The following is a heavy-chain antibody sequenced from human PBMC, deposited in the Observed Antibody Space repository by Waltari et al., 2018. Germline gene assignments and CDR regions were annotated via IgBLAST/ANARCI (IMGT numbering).Heavy chain of an antibody. V-gene: IGHV3-21*01. Sequence: EVQLVESGGGLVKPGGSLRLSCAASGFTFSSYSMNWVRQAPGKGLEWVSSISSSSSYIYDADSVTGRFTISRDNAKNSLYLQMNSRRAEDTAVYYCARHDLDSSSWYLYYMDVWGKGTTVTVSS. D-gene: IGHD6-13*01. CDR2: ISSSSSYI. CDR1: GFTFSSYS. J-gene: IGHJ6*03. CDR3: ARHDLDSSSWYLYYMDV.